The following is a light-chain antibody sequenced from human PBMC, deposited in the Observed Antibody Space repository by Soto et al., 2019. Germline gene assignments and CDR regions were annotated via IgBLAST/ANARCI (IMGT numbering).Light chain of an antibody. CDR2: LNRDGSH. J-gene: IGLJ2*01. CDR1: SGHSNYA. CDR3: QTWGSGIVI. V-gene: IGLV4-69*01. Sequence: QPVLTQSPSASASLGASVKLTCTLSSGHSNYAIAWHQQQPEKGPRYLMKLNRDGSHSKGDGIPNRFSDSSSGAERYLTVPSLQSEDEADYYCQTWGSGIVIFGGGTKLTVL.